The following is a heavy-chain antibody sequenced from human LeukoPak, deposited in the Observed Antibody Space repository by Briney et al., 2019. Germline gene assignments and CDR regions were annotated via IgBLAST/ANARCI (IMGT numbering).Heavy chain of an antibody. V-gene: IGHV4-39*01. CDR2: IYYSGST. Sequence: SETLSLTCTVSGGSISTYYWGWIRQPPGKGLEWIGSIYYSGSTYYNPSLKSRVTISVDTSKNQFSLKLTSVTAADTAVYYCARHGHHGDHDYWGQGTLVTVSS. J-gene: IGHJ4*02. CDR3: ARHGHHGDHDY. CDR1: GGSISTYY. D-gene: IGHD2-21*02.